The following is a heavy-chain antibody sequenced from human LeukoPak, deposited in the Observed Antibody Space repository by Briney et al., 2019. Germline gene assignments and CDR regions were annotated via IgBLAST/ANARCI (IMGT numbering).Heavy chain of an antibody. D-gene: IGHD3-10*01. J-gene: IGHJ6*03. Sequence: SETLSLTCTVSGVSISSFYWSWIRQPPGKGLEWIGYIYYSGSTNYNPSLKSRVTISVDTSKNQFSLKLSSVSAADTAVYYCARGGSGSYYNWEPASYYYYYYMDVWGKGTTVTISS. V-gene: IGHV4-59*01. CDR2: IYYSGST. CDR3: ARGGSGSYYNWEPASYYYYYYMDV. CDR1: GVSISSFY.